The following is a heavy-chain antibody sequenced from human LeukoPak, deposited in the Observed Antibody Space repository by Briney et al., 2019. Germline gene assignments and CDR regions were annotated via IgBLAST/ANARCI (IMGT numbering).Heavy chain of an antibody. V-gene: IGHV4-30-4*08. D-gene: IGHD3-10*01. Sequence: SQTLSLTCTVSGDSISSGDYYWSWIRQPPGKGLEWIGYIYDSGSTYYNPSLKSRVTISADTSKNQFSLKLSSVTAADTAVYYCARGTGYYYYMDVWGKGTTVTVSS. CDR2: IYDSGST. J-gene: IGHJ6*03. CDR1: GDSISSGDYY. CDR3: ARGTGYYYYMDV.